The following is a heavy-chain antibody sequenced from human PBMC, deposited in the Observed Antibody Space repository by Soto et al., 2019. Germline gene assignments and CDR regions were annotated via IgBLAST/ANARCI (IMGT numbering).Heavy chain of an antibody. D-gene: IGHD3-22*01. CDR2: IYYSGST. CDR3: ARVTYYYDSSGYYSAPPDAFDI. CDR1: GGSICSGDYY. Sequence: SETLSLTCTVSGGSICSGDYYWSWIRQPPGKGLEWIGYIYYSGSTYYNPSLKSRVTISVDTSKNQFSLKLSSVTAADTAVYYCARVTYYYDSSGYYSAPPDAFDIWGQGTMVTVSS. J-gene: IGHJ3*02. V-gene: IGHV4-30-4*01.